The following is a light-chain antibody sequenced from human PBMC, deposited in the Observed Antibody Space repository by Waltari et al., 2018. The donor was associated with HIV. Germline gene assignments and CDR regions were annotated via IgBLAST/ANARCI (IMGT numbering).Light chain of an antibody. J-gene: IGLJ2*01. V-gene: IGLV3-1*01. CDR1: KLGNKF. CDR2: QDT. CDR3: QAWDSNVV. Sequence: SYDLTQPPSVSVSPGQTATMTCSGDKLGNKFTAWYQQKPGQSPVLVIYQDTKRPSGIPERFSGSNSGNTATLTISGTQAVDEADYYCQAWDSNVVFGGVTKLTVL.